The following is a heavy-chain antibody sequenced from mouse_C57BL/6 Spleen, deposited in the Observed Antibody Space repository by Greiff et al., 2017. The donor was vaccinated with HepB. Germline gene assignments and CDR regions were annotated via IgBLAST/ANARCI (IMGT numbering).Heavy chain of an antibody. Sequence: EVQLQQSGPELVKPGASVKISCKASGYTFTDYYMNWVKQSHGKSLEWIGDINPNNGGTSYNQKFKGKATLTVDKSSSTAYMELRSLTSEDSAVYDCARGGNYLYYYAMDYWGQGTSVTVSS. CDR3: ARGGNYLYYYAMDY. V-gene: IGHV1-26*01. CDR2: INPNNGGT. D-gene: IGHD2-1*01. J-gene: IGHJ4*01. CDR1: GYTFTDYY.